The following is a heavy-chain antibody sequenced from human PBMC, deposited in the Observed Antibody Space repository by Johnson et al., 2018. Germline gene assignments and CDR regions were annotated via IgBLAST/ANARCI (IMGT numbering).Heavy chain of an antibody. J-gene: IGHJ6*03. CDR1: GFTFSNYG. D-gene: IGHD3-3*01. Sequence: QVQLVQSGGGVVQPGRSLRLSCAASGFTFSNYGMHWVRQAPGKGLEWVALISYDGSKKYYADSVKGRFIISRDNSKNTLSLQRNSLRAEDTAVYYCAKDGNSDFWSGYYTDRIYYYSDLDVWGKGTTVTVSS. V-gene: IGHV3-30*18. CDR2: ISYDGSKK. CDR3: AKDGNSDFWSGYYTDRIYYYSDLDV.